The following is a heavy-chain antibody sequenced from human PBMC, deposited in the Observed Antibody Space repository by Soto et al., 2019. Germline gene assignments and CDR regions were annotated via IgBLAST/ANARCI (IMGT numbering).Heavy chain of an antibody. CDR2: IYPGDSET. CDR1: GYSFAGYW. D-gene: IGHD6-13*01. CDR3: ARRGYSNTDGYFQH. V-gene: IGHV5-51*01. J-gene: IGHJ1*01. Sequence: GESLKISCTGSGYSFAGYWIAWVRQMPGKGLEWMRIIYPGDSETRYSLSFQGQVSITADKSISTAYLQWSSLKASNTAMYYCARRGYSNTDGYFQHWGQGTLVTVSS.